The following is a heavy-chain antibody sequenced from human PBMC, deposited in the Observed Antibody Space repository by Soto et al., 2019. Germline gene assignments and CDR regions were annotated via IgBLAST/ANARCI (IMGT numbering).Heavy chain of an antibody. CDR2: IIPILGIA. D-gene: IGHD2-15*01. CDR3: SRVACSGAICCSNCFYS. V-gene: IGHV1-69*02. J-gene: IGHJ5*01. Sequence: QVQLVQSGAEVKKPGSSVKVSCKASGGTFSSYPISWVRQAPGQGLEWMGRIIPILGIANYAQNLQGRVTITADKSTSTAYVELGSVRSEYTAVDCCSRVACSGAICCSNCFYSGGQGNLVTVSS. CDR1: GGTFSSYP.